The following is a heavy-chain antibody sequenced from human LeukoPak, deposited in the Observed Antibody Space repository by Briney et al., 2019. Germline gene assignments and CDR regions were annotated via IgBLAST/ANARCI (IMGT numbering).Heavy chain of an antibody. CDR3: ARVQYYGSGSYCNWFDP. CDR2: INSDGSST. CDR1: GFTFSSSW. J-gene: IGHJ5*02. D-gene: IGHD3-10*01. V-gene: IGHV3-74*01. Sequence: GGSLRLSCAASGFTFSSSWMHWVRQAPGKGLVWVSRINSDGSSTTYADSVKGRFTISRDNAKNTLYLQMNSLRAEDTAVYYCARVQYYGSGSYCNWFDPWGQGTLVTVSS.